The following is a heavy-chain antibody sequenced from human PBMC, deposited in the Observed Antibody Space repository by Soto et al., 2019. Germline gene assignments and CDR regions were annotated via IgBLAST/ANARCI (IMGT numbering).Heavy chain of an antibody. CDR2: IIPIFGTV. V-gene: IGHV1-69*01. Sequence: QVQLVQSGAEVQKPGSSVKVSCTASGGSFSRQDVNWVRQAPGQGLEWMGGIIPIFGTVNYAQRFQDRVTITADESKSTVYLELSSLRSADSAVYYCARDPGRSSNRWRVRQVADGDYYRMDVWGQGTTVTV. CDR1: GGSFSRQD. CDR3: ARDPGRSSNRWRVRQVADGDYYRMDV. J-gene: IGHJ6*02. D-gene: IGHD2-2*01.